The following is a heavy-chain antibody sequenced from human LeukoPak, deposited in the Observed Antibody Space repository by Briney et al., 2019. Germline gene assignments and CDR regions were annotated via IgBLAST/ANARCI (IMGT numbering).Heavy chain of an antibody. CDR2: IYYSGST. CDR3: ARGRGSYYL. J-gene: IGHJ5*02. CDR1: GGSISSSSYY. V-gene: IGHV4-39*07. D-gene: IGHD1-26*01. Sequence: SETLSLTCTVSGGSISSSSYYWGWICQPPGKGLEWIGSIYYSGSTYYNPSLKSRVTISVDTSKNQFSLKLSSVTAADTAVYYCARGRGSYYLWGQGTLVTVSS.